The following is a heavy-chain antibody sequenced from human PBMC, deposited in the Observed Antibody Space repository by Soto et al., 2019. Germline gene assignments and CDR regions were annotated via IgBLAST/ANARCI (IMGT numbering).Heavy chain of an antibody. V-gene: IGHV1-69*02. CDR2: INPILSMS. D-gene: IGHD3-10*01. CDR1: GDTFAFYS. CDR3: ATSYGSGYRAFDY. Sequence: QVQLVQSGAEVKRPGSSVKVSCKASGDTFAFYSINWVRQAPGLGLEWLGRINPILSMSNYAQRFQGRVTMTADKSTSPASMVLNSLRSEDTAMYYCATSYGSGYRAFDYWRQGALVTVSS. J-gene: IGHJ4*02.